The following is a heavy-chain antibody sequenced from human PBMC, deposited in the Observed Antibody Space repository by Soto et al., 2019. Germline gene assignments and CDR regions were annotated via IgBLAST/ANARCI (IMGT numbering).Heavy chain of an antibody. CDR2: VYTSGST. D-gene: IGHD2-2*02. CDR3: AGYCSSTSCYRIDF. J-gene: IGHJ4*02. CDR1: GDSISSYY. Sequence: PSETLSLTCTVSGDSISSYYWSWVRQPAGKGLEWIGRVYTSGSTNYNPSLKSRVSMSVDTSKNQISLRLNSVTAADTAVYYCAGYCSSTSCYRIDFWGQGTLVTVSS. V-gene: IGHV4-4*07.